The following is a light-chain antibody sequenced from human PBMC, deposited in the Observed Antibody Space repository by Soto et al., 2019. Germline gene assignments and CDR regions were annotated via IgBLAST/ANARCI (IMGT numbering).Light chain of an antibody. CDR3: QTWGTGIQV. J-gene: IGLJ2*01. CDR1: RGHSSYD. V-gene: IGLV4-69*01. CDR2: LNSDGSH. Sequence: QLVLTQSHSASSSLGASVKLTFTLSRGHSSYDIAWNQEQPEKSHRYLMKLNSDGSHSKGDGIPDRFSGSSSGAERYLTISSLQSEDEADYYCQTWGTGIQVFGGGTKLTV.